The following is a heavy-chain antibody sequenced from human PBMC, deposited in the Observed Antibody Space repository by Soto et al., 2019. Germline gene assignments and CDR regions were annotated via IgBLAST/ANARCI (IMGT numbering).Heavy chain of an antibody. D-gene: IGHD5-18*01. J-gene: IGHJ4*02. V-gene: IGHV3-30*18. CDR2: ISDDGSNK. CDR3: AKDVDSAMVWWRALPDY. Sequence: QVQLVESVGGVVQPGRSLRLSCAASGFTFSSYGMHWVRQAPGKGLEWVAVISDDGSNKYYADSVKGRFTISRDNSKNTLYLQMNSLRAEDTAVYYCAKDVDSAMVWWRALPDYWGQGTLVTVSS. CDR1: GFTFSSYG.